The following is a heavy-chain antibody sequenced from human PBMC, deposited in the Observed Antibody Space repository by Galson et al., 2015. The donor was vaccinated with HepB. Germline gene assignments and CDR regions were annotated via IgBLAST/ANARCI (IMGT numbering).Heavy chain of an antibody. CDR2: ISGSGDST. D-gene: IGHD5-18*01. CDR1: GFTFSTYA. CDR3: ARAGRRRGASYGYGYDYHNMDV. V-gene: IGHV3-23*01. Sequence: SLRLSCAASGFTFSTYAMSWVRQAPEKGLEWVAAISGSGDSTYYAVSVKGRFTVSRDNSRKMLYLQMNGLRAGDRAIYYCARAGRRRGASYGYGYDYHNMDVWGQGTTVTVSS. J-gene: IGHJ6*02.